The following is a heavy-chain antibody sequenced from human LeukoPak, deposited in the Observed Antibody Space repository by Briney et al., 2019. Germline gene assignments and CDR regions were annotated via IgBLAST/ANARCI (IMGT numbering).Heavy chain of an antibody. J-gene: IGHJ4*02. V-gene: IGHV3-33*01. Sequence: GGSLRLSCAASGFTFSSYGMHWVRQAPGKGLEWVAVIWYDGSNKYYADSVKGRFTISRDNSKNTLYLQMNSLRAEDTAVYYCARPTGWDSGYDFTLDYWGQGTLVTVSS. CDR2: IWYDGSNK. CDR3: ARPTGWDSGYDFTLDY. CDR1: GFTFSSYG. D-gene: IGHD5-12*01.